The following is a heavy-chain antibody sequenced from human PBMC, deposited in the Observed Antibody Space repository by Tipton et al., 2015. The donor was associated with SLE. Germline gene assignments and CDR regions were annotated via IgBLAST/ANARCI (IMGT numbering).Heavy chain of an antibody. V-gene: IGHV4-59*12. J-gene: IGHJ4*02. CDR2: INYSGTT. Sequence: TLSLTCTVSGGSISSYYWGWIRQPPGKGLEWIGNINYSGTTYYSPSLKTRVTISVDTSKIQFSLRLTSVTAADTAVYYCARAIGANYFHFWGQGILVTVSS. CDR3: ARAIGANYFHF. CDR1: GGSISSYY. D-gene: IGHD3-16*01.